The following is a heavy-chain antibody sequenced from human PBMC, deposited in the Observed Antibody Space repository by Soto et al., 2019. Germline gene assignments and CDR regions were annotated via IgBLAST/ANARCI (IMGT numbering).Heavy chain of an antibody. J-gene: IGHJ4*02. V-gene: IGHV3-30-3*01. CDR1: GFIFSGYA. Sequence: QVQLVESGGGVVQPGRSLRLSCAASGFIFSGYAMHWVRQAPGKGLEWVAVISYDGNTQYYADSVKGRFTVSRDNSNNMLYVQMNNLRDEDTAMYYCAKETNAYEFNSWGQGPLVPVSS. CDR2: ISYDGNTQ. CDR3: AKETNAYEFNS. D-gene: IGHD5-12*01.